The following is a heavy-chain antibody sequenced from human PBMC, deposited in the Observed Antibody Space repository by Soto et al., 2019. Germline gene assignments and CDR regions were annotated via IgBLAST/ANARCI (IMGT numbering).Heavy chain of an antibody. CDR2: VYYSGKT. CDR1: GGSINSYY. V-gene: IGHV4-59*12. Sequence: PSETLSLTCTVSGGSINSYYWSWIRQPPGEGLEWIGYVYYSGKTDYNPSLKSRVTISVDTSKNQFSLRLSSVTAADTAVYYCARGRGQWLPLVDYWGQGTLVTVS. D-gene: IGHD5-12*01. CDR3: ARGRGQWLPLVDY. J-gene: IGHJ4*02.